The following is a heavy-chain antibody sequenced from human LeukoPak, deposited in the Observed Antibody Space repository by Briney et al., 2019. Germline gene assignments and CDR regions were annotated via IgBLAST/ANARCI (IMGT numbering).Heavy chain of an antibody. CDR1: GGSISGSSYD. CDR3: ARLSSSWNWFDP. D-gene: IGHD6-6*01. CDR2: VYYTGST. J-gene: IGHJ5*02. Sequence: SETLSLTCTVSGGSISGSSYDWGWIGQPPRKGLECVGVYYTGSTYYNPSLKSRVTISADTSKKQFSLKLSSVTAADTGVYYCARLSSSWNWFDPWGQGTLVTVSS. V-gene: IGHV4-39*01.